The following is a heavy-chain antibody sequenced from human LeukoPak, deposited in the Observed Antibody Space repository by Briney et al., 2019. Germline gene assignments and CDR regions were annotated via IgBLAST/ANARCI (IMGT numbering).Heavy chain of an antibody. CDR3: ARDPPYSGSHASATYIDY. V-gene: IGHV3-21*01. J-gene: IGHJ4*02. CDR2: ISSSSSYI. CDR1: GFTFSSYS. D-gene: IGHD6-6*01. Sequence: PGGSLRLSCAASGFTFSSYSMNWVRQAPGKGLEWVSSISSSSSYIYYADSVKGRFTISRDNAKNSLYLQMNSLRAEDTAVYYCARDPPYSGSHASATYIDYWGQGTLVTVSS.